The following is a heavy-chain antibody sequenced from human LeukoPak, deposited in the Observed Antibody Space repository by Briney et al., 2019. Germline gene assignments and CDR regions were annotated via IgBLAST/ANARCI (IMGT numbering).Heavy chain of an antibody. CDR1: GFTFSSYS. Sequence: GGSLRLSCAASGFTFSSYSMNWVRQAPGKGLEWVSSISSSSSYIYYADSVKGRFTISRDNAKNSLYLQMNSLRAEDTAVYYCARDRVLLWFGEFFDYWGQGTLVTVSP. CDR2: ISSSSSYI. V-gene: IGHV3-21*01. J-gene: IGHJ4*02. CDR3: ARDRVLLWFGEFFDY. D-gene: IGHD3-10*01.